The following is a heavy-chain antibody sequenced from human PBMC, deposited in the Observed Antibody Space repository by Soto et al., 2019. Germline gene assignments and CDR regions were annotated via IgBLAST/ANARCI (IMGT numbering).Heavy chain of an antibody. D-gene: IGHD3-10*01. CDR2: ISGIRDYI. V-gene: IGHV3-21*03. J-gene: IGHJ4*02. CDR3: TTDRLLWLGESPSWHWFDD. CDR1: GFTFSSYA. Sequence: PGGSLRLSCAASGFTFSSYAMSWVRQAPGKGLGWVSAISGIRDYIRYADSVKGRFTISRDNAKTSLYLQTDGLTIEDTAIYYCTTDRLLWLGESPSWHWFDDWGQGALVTGSS.